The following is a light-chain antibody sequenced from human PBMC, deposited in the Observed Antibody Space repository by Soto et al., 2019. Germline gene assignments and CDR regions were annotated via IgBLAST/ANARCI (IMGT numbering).Light chain of an antibody. CDR2: AAS. V-gene: IGKV3-11*01. CDR3: QQRSNWPPIT. J-gene: IGKJ5*01. CDR1: QTISNM. Sequence: EIVLTQSPGTLSLSPGDKVSLSCRANQTISNMLAWYQQKPGQAPRLLIYAASTRATGVSARFSGSGSGTEFTLTISSLEPEDFAVYYCQQRSNWPPITFGQGTRLEIK.